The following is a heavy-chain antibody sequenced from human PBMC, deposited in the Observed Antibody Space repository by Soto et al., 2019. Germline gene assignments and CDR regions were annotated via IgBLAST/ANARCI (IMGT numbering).Heavy chain of an antibody. J-gene: IGHJ5*02. CDR3: ARGRGEFDA. CDR2: MSGTAAGT. CDR1: GFASSTYA. V-gene: IGHV3-23*01. D-gene: IGHD2-21*01. Sequence: GGSLRLSCAASGFASSTYAMNWVRRAPGKGLEWVSGMSGTAAGTYYADSVKGRFAISRDDSKNALYLQMNSLRAADTAVYDCARGRGEFDAWGQGTRVTVSS.